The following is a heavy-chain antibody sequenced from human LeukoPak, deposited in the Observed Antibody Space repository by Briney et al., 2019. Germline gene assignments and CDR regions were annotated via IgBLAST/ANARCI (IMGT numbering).Heavy chain of an antibody. D-gene: IGHD3-9*01. CDR2: ISAYNGNT. CDR1: GYTFTSYG. Sequence: ASVRVSFKASGYTFTSYGISWVRQAPGQGLEWMGWISAYNGNTNYAQKLQGRVTMTTDTSTSTAYMELRSLRSDDMAVYYCARGLNYDILTGYPRDFDYWGQGTLVTVSS. V-gene: IGHV1-18*03. CDR3: ARGLNYDILTGYPRDFDY. J-gene: IGHJ4*02.